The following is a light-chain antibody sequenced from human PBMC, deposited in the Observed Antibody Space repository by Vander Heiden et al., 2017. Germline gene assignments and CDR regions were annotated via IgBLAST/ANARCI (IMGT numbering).Light chain of an antibody. V-gene: IGKV1-5*03. CDR2: KVS. Sequence: DIQMTQSPSTLSASVGDRVTITCRASQSISRLLAWYQQKPGKAPSLLMYKVSTLETGVSSRFSGGESGAEFTLTSSSLQPDDFATYYCQQYSSYPWTFGQGTKVEIK. J-gene: IGKJ1*01. CDR1: QSISRL. CDR3: QQYSSYPWT.